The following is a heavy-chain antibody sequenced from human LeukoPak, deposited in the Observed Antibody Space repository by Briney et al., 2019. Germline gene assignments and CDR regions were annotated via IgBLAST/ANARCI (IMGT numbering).Heavy chain of an antibody. V-gene: IGHV3-23*01. CDR2: ISGSGGNT. J-gene: IGHJ4*02. CDR3: AIFVDTATGGYFDY. Sequence: GSLRLSCAVSGITLSNYGMSWVRQAPGKGLEWVSGISGSGGNTYYADSVKGRFTISRDNSKNTLYLQMNSLRAEDTAIYYCAIFVDTATGGYFDYWGQGTLVTVSS. D-gene: IGHD5-18*01. CDR1: GITLSNYG.